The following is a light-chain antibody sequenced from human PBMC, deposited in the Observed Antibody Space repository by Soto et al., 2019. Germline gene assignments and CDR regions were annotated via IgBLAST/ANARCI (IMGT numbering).Light chain of an antibody. V-gene: IGKV2-28*01. CDR3: MQALQSLT. J-gene: IGKJ5*01. CDR1: QSLLYNNTFNY. CDR2: LGS. Sequence: EIVMTQSPLTLPVTPGEPASMSCRSSQSLLYNNTFNYLDWYLQKPGQSPLLLIYLGSNRASGVHDRFSGSGSGTDFSLKISRVEAEDVGTYYCMQALQSLTFGQGTRLEIQ.